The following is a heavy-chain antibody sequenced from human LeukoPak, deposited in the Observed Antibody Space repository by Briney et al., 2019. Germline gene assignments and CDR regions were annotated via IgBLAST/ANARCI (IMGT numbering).Heavy chain of an antibody. CDR1: GFTFSSYA. J-gene: IGHJ4*02. Sequence: PGGSLRLSCAVSGFTFSSYAMTWVRQAPGKGMEWVSSISGSGGRTYYADSVKGRFTISRDNSKNTLFLQMNSQRAEDTAVYYCAKEREYYDSSGYSGFDYWGQGTLVTVSS. CDR2: ISGSGGRT. CDR3: AKEREYYDSSGYSGFDY. V-gene: IGHV3-23*01. D-gene: IGHD3-22*01.